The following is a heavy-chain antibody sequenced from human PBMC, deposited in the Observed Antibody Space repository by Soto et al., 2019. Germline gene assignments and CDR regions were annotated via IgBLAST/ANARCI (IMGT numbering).Heavy chain of an antibody. Sequence: QVQLQESGPGLVTPSETLSLTCTVSGDSISSYYWGGIRQPPGKGLEWIGYIYYSGSTYYNPSLTSRVTISVDTSRNQFSLKLSSVTAADTAVYYCARDKRVSSRPNDAFDIWGQGTMVTVSS. V-gene: IGHV4-59*01. CDR1: GDSISSYY. J-gene: IGHJ3*02. CDR3: ARDKRVSSRPNDAFDI. D-gene: IGHD2-2*01. CDR2: IYYSGST.